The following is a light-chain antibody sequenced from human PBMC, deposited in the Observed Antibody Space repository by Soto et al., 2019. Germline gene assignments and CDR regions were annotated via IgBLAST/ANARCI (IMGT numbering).Light chain of an antibody. CDR1: QSLDIN. CDR3: QQYRGWPRT. Sequence: EIVLTQSPATVSVYPGERVTLSCRASQSLDINLAWYQQKPGQAPRLLLYGASTRATYMPGRFRGSGAGAEFNRTISSLQADDSAVYYCQQYRGWPRTFGQGTKVEIK. J-gene: IGKJ1*01. CDR2: GAS. V-gene: IGKV3-15*01.